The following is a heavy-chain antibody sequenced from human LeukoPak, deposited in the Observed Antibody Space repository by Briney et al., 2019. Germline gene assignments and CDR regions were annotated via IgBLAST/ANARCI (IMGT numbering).Heavy chain of an antibody. J-gene: IGHJ4*02. CDR1: GFTFSSYG. V-gene: IGHV3-30*03. CDR2: ISYDGGTK. Sequence: GGSLRLFCAASGFTFSSYGMHWVRQDSGKGLEWVAVISYDGGTKYYADSVKGRFTVSRDNSKNTLYLQMNSLRSEDTAVYYCARMDLRWYDYWGQGTLVTVS. D-gene: IGHD4-23*01. CDR3: ARMDLRWYDY.